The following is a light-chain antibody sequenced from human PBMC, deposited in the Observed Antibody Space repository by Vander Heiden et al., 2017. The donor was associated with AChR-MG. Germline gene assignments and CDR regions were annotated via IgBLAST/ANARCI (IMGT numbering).Light chain of an antibody. V-gene: IGLV2-14*03. CDR3: TSHSSSSTLG. CDR1: SSDIGRYNY. Sequence: LTQPAYVSGSPGQSITISCTGTSSDIGRYNYVSWYQHHLGKAPQLIMYDVTKRPSGVPNRFSGSKSGSTASLTIAGLQAEDEADVYCTSHSSSSTLGFGGGTKL. J-gene: IGLJ3*02. CDR2: DVT.